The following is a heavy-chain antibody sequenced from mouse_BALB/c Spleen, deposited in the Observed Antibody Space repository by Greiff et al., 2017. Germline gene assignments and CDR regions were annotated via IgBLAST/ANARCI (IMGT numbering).Heavy chain of an antibody. Sequence: VTLVESGPGLVAPSQSLSITCTVSGFSLTSYGVHWVRQPPGKGLEWLGVIWAGGSTNYNSALMSRLSISKDNSKSQVFLKMNSLQTDDTAMYYCARDGGWYFDVWGAGTTVTVSS. CDR1: GFSLTSYG. J-gene: IGHJ1*01. V-gene: IGHV2-9*02. CDR3: ARDGGWYFDV. CDR2: IWAGGST.